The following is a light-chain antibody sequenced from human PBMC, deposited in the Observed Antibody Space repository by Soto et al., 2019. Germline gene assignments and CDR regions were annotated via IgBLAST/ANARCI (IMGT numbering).Light chain of an antibody. Sequence: EILSTQSSGTQSLSPLPRATLSCKSSQSVSNNYLAWYQQKPGQAPRLLIYGASTRATGIPARFSGSGSGTEFTLTIRSLQSEDLAVCYCQKHNNWPPITVGKGKRLEIK. CDR1: QSVSNN. CDR2: GAS. CDR3: QKHNNWPPIT. V-gene: IGKV3-15*01. J-gene: IGKJ5*01.